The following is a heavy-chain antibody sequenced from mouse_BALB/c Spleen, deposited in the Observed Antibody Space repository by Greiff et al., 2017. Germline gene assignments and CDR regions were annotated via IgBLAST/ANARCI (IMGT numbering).Heavy chain of an antibody. J-gene: IGHJ3*01. CDR3: ASRITTATWFAY. Sequence: EVQVVESGGGLVKLGGSLKLSCAASGFTFSSYYMSWVRQTPEKRLELVAAINSNGGSTYYPDTVKGRFTISRDNAKNTLYLQMSSLKSEDTALYYCASRITTATWFAYWGQGTLVTVSA. CDR2: INSNGGST. V-gene: IGHV5-6-2*01. CDR1: GFTFSSYY. D-gene: IGHD1-2*01.